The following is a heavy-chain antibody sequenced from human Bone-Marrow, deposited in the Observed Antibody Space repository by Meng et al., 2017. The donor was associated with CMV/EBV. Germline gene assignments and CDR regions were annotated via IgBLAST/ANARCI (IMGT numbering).Heavy chain of an antibody. CDR2: ISWNSGSI. V-gene: IGHV3-9*01. J-gene: IGHJ4*02. CDR3: ARVSRGKIVVGAGRAFDY. Sequence: SLKISCAASGFTFDDYAMHWVRQAPGKGLEWVSGISWNSGSIGYADSVKGRFTISRDNAKNSLYLQMNSLRAEDTAVYYCARVSRGKIVVGAGRAFDYWGQGTLVTVSS. CDR1: GFTFDDYA. D-gene: IGHD1-26*01.